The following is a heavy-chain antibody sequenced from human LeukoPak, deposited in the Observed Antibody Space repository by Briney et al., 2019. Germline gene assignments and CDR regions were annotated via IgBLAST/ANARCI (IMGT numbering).Heavy chain of an antibody. V-gene: IGHV3-30-3*01. J-gene: IGHJ4*02. Sequence: GGSLRLSCAASGFTFSSYAMHWVRQAPGKGLEWVAVISYDGSNKYYADSVKGRFTISRDNSKNTLYLQMNSLRAEDTAVYYCARDMVWFGELFEGEDYWGQGTLVTVSS. D-gene: IGHD3-10*01. CDR1: GFTFSSYA. CDR3: ARDMVWFGELFEGEDY. CDR2: ISYDGSNK.